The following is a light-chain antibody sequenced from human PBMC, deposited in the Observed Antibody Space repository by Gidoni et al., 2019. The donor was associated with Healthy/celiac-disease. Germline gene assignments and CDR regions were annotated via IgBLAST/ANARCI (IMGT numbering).Light chain of an antibody. J-gene: IGKJ4*01. CDR3: QQRSNWPLT. Sequence: EIVLTQSPATLSLSPEERATLSCRASQIVSSYLAWYQQKPGQAPRLLIYDASNRATGIPARFSGSGSGTDFTITISSLEPEDCAVYYCQQRSNWPLTFGGGTKVEIK. V-gene: IGKV3-11*01. CDR2: DAS. CDR1: QIVSSY.